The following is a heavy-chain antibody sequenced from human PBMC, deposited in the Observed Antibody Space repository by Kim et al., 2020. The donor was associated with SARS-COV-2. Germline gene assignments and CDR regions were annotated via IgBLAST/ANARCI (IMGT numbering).Heavy chain of an antibody. V-gene: IGHV3-11*01. J-gene: IGHJ6*02. CDR2: ISSSGSTI. CDR1: GFTFSDYY. Sequence: GGSLRLSCAASGFTFSDYYMSWIRQAPGKGLEWVSYISSSGSTIYYADSVKGRFTISRDNAKNSLYLQMNSLRAEDTAVYYCARDQSIAAAGTVGYYYGMDFWGQGTTVTVSS. CDR3: ARDQSIAAAGTVGYYYGMDF. D-gene: IGHD6-13*01.